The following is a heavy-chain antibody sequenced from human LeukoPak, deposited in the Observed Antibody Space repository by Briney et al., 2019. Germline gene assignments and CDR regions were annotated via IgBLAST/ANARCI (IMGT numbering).Heavy chain of an antibody. CDR3: AKDLAGTTSFDY. CDR2: ISDNGRST. V-gene: IGHV3-23*01. CDR1: GFTFSINA. J-gene: IGHJ4*02. Sequence: AGGSLRLSCGASGFTFSINAMYWVRQAPGKGLEWVSAISDNGRSTYYADSVKGRFTISRDKSKNTLYLQMNSLRAGDTAVYYCAKDLAGTTSFDYWGQGTLVTVSS. D-gene: IGHD1-7*01.